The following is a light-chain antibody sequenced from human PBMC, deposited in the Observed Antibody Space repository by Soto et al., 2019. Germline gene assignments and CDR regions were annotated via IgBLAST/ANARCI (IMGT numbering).Light chain of an antibody. Sequence: DIHITHSPSTLSSSVGDRVTNTFRASQSISSWLAWYQQKPGKAPKLLIYDASNLESGVPSRFSGSGSGTEFTLTISSLQPDDFATYYCQQYNSYPITFGQGTRLEIK. V-gene: IGKV1-5*01. CDR2: DAS. J-gene: IGKJ5*01. CDR3: QQYNSYPIT. CDR1: QSISSW.